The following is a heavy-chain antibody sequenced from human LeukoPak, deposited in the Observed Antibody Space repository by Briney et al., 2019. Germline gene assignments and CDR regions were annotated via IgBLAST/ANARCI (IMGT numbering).Heavy chain of an antibody. D-gene: IGHD3-3*01. CDR3: ARRITIFGVVNYFDY. CDR2: IYPGDSDT. Sequence: GESLKISCKGSGYSFTSYWIGWVRQMPGKGLEWMGIIYPGDSDTRYSPSFRGQVTISADKSISTAYLQWSSLKASDTAMYYCARRITIFGVVNYFDYWGQGTLVTVSS. J-gene: IGHJ4*02. CDR1: GYSFTSYW. V-gene: IGHV5-51*01.